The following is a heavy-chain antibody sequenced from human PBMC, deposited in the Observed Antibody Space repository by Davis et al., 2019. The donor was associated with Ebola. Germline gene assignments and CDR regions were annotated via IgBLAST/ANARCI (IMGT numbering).Heavy chain of an antibody. CDR3: ARLVPAATNYYYYMDV. D-gene: IGHD2-2*01. CDR2: IYYSGTT. Sequence: SETLSLTCAVSGGSISSSSYYWNWIRQPPGKGLEWIGNIYYSGTTNYNPSLRSRVTISGDTSKNQFSLKLSSVTAADTAVYYCARLVPAATNYYYYMDVWGKGTTVTVSS. J-gene: IGHJ6*03. V-gene: IGHV4-61*05. CDR1: GGSISSSSYY.